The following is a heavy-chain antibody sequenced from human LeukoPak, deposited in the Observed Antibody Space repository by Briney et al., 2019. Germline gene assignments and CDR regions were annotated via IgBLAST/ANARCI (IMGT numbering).Heavy chain of an antibody. CDR1: GYTFTSYY. J-gene: IGHJ4*02. D-gene: IGHD1-1*01. CDR2: IYPSVVRT. V-gene: IGHV1-46*01. CDR3: AREEEGGTFDF. Sequence: ASVTVSCKASGYTFTSYYMHWVRQAPGQGLEWMGIIYPSVVRTTYAQKFQGRVTMTWDMSTSTVYMELSSLRPEDTAVYYCAREEEGGTFDFWGQGALVTVSS.